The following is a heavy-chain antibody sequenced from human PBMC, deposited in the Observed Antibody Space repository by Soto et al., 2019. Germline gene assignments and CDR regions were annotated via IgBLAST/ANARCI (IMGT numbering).Heavy chain of an antibody. CDR2: IYPDDSDT. CDR1: GYSFTSYW. V-gene: IGHV5-51*01. J-gene: IGHJ6*02. Sequence: PGESLKISCKGSGYSFTSYWIAWVRQMPGKGLEWMGIIYPDDSDTRYRPSFQGQVTISADKSISTAYLQWSSLKASDTAMYYCARPDPHYSYGMDVWGQGTTVTVSS. CDR3: ARPDPHYSYGMDV.